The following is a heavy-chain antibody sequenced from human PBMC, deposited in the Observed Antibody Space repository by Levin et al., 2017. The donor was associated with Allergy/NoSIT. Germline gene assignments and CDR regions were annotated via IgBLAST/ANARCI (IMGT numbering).Heavy chain of an antibody. CDR1: GGSIPSSSYY. J-gene: IGHJ4*02. V-gene: IGHV4-39*07. Sequence: SPTLSLPCTVSGGSIPSSSYYWGWIRQPPGKGLEWIGSIYHTGSTYYNPSHKSRVTLSVDTSKNQFSLKLNSVSAADTAVYYCARRYSSSSFYFDHWGQGTLVSVSS. CDR3: ARRYSSSSFYFDH. D-gene: IGHD6-6*01. CDR2: IYHTGST.